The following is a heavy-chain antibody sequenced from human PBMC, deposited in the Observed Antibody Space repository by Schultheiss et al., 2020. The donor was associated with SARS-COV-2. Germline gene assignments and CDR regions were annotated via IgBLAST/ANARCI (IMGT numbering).Heavy chain of an antibody. D-gene: IGHD3-22*01. CDR1: GFTFSDYY. Sequence: GGSLRLSCAASGFTFSDYYMSWIRQAPGKGLEWVSYISSSSSTIYYADSVKGRFTISRDNSKNTLYLQMNSLRAEDTAVYYCARAAHYYDSSGVAFDIWGQGTMVTVSS. J-gene: IGHJ3*02. CDR2: ISSSSSTI. CDR3: ARAAHYYDSSGVAFDI. V-gene: IGHV3-11*04.